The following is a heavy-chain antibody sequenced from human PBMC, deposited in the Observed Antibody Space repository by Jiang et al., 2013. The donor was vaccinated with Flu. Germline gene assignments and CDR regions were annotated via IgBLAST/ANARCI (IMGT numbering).Heavy chain of an antibody. CDR1: GYTFTGYY. D-gene: IGHD6-19*01. V-gene: IGHV1-2*02. CDR2: INPNSGGT. Sequence: KASGYTFTGYYMHWVRQAPGQGLEWMGWINPNSGGTNYAQKFQGRVTMTRDTSISTAYMELSRLRSDDTAVYYCARGIAVAGSTWFDPWGQGTLVTVSS. J-gene: IGHJ5*02. CDR3: ARGIAVAGSTWFDP.